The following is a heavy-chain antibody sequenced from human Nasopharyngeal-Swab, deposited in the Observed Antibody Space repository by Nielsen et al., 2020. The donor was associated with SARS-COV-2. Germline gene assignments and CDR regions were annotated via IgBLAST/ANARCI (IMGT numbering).Heavy chain of an antibody. D-gene: IGHD6-13*01. V-gene: IGHV3-9*01. J-gene: IGHJ4*02. CDR1: GFTFDDYA. CDR3: ASDSSSWYAYFDY. Sequence: SLKISCAASGFTFDDYAMHWVRQAPGKGLEWVSGISWNSGRIGYADSVKGRFTISRDNAKNSLYLQTNSLRAEDTALYYCASDSSSWYAYFDYWGQGTLVTVSS. CDR2: ISWNSGRI.